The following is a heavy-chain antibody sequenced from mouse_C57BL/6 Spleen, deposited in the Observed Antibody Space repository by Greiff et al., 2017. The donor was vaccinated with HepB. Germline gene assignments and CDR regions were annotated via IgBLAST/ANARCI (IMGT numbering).Heavy chain of an antibody. CDR3: ATSEDYGEEDAMDY. D-gene: IGHD2-4*01. CDR2: IYPRDGST. Sequence: QVQLQQSGPELVKPGASVKLSCKATGYTFTSYDINWVKQRPGQGLEWIGWIYPRDGSTKYNEKFKGKATLTVDTSSSTAYMELHSLTSEDSAVYFFATSEDYGEEDAMDYWGQGTSVTVSS. CDR1: GYTFTSYD. J-gene: IGHJ4*01. V-gene: IGHV1-85*01.